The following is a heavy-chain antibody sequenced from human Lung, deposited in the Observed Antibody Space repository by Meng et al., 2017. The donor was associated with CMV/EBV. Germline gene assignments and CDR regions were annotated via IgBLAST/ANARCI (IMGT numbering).Heavy chain of an antibody. V-gene: IGHV3-21*01. Sequence: SCAASGFTFSSYTMHWVRQAPGKGLEWVSLIRSSSSYTYYADSLKGRFTISRDNAKNSLYLQMNSLRAEDTAVYYCARDPTRYNWNYGNWFFDLXGRGTLVTVSS. CDR3: ARDPTRYNWNYGNWFFDL. CDR1: GFTFSSYT. J-gene: IGHJ2*01. D-gene: IGHD1-7*01. CDR2: IRSSSSYT.